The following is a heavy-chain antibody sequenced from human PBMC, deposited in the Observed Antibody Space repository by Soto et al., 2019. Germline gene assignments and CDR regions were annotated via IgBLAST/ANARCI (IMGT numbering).Heavy chain of an antibody. CDR2: IIPIFGTA. J-gene: IGHJ3*02. CDR1: GGTFSSYA. D-gene: IGHD3-22*01. CDR3: ARDDSSGYYYPPAFDI. Sequence: QVQLVQSGAEVKKPGSSVKVSCKASGGTFSSYAISWVRQAPGQGLEWMGGIIPIFGTANYAQKVQGRVHITADESTITAYMELSSLSSEDTAGYYCARDDSSGYYYPPAFDIWCQGTMVTVSS. V-gene: IGHV1-69*01.